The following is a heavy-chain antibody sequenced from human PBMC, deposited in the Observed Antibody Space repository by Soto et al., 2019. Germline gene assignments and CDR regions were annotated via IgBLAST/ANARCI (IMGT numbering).Heavy chain of an antibody. V-gene: IGHV3-66*01. CDR1: GFTVSSNY. D-gene: IGHD3-10*01. CDR2: IYSGGST. Sequence: EVQVVESGGGLVQPGGSLRLSCAASGFTVSSNYMSWVRQAPGKGLEWVSLIYSGGSTDYADSVKGRFMISRDNSNNTLSXQMNRLRSEDTAVYYCARGSHEYYGSGSHENGFDPWGQGTLVTVSS. CDR3: ARGSHEYYGSGSHENGFDP. J-gene: IGHJ5*02.